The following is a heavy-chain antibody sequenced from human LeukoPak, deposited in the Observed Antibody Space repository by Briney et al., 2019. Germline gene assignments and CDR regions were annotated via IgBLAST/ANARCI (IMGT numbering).Heavy chain of an antibody. CDR2: IYYSGSI. J-gene: IGHJ4*02. CDR3: ARGFDSKSTYFDY. D-gene: IGHD5-12*01. Sequence: PSETLSLTCIVSGDXMTNYYWNWIRQPPGKGLEWIGYIYYSGSINYNPSLTSRLTISVDTSKNQFSLSLNSVTAADTAIYYCARGFDSKSTYFDYWGQGTLVTVSS. CDR1: GDXMTNYY. V-gene: IGHV4-59*01.